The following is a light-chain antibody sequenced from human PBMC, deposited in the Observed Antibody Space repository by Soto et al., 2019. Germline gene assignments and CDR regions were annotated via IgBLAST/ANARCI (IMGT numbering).Light chain of an antibody. CDR1: QSLLHSDGKTY. V-gene: IGKV3-15*01. CDR3: QQYNNWPPFT. J-gene: IGKJ5*01. Sequence: VMTQSPLSLPVTLGQPASISCKSSQSLLHSDGKTYLYWYQQKPGQAPRLLIYGASTRATGIPARFSGSGSGTEFTLTISSLQSEDFAVYYCQQYNNWPPFTFGQGTRLEFK. CDR2: GAS.